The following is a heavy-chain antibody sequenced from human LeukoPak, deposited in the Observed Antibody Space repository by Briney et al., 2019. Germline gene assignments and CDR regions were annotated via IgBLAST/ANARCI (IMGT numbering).Heavy chain of an antibody. CDR3: ATSPGYYDSSGYYFY. CDR1: GYTFTSYG. CDR2: FDPEDGET. J-gene: IGHJ4*02. V-gene: IGHV1-24*01. D-gene: IGHD3-22*01. Sequence: ASVKVSCKASGYTFTSYGISWVRQAPGKGLEWMGGFDPEDGETIYAQKFQGRVTMTEDTSTDTAYMELSSLRSEDTAVYYCATSPGYYDSSGYYFYWGQGTLVTVSS.